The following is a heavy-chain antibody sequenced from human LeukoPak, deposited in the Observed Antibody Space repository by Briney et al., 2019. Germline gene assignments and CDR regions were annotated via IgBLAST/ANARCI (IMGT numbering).Heavy chain of an antibody. CDR3: CWGRYGGYFDY. J-gene: IGHJ4*02. D-gene: IGHD3-9*01. CDR1: GYTFTGYY. V-gene: IGHV1-8*03. Sequence: GASVKVSCKASGYTFTGYYMHWVRQAPGQGLEWMGWMNPNSGNTGCAQKFQGRVTITRNTTISTAYMELSSLRSEDTAVYYCCWGRYGGYFDYWGQGTLVTVSS. CDR2: MNPNSGNT.